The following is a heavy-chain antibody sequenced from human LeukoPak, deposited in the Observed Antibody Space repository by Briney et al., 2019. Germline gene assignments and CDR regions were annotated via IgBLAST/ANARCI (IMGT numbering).Heavy chain of an antibody. J-gene: IGHJ5*02. CDR3: ARALPCHHSAHWFDP. CDR1: GGSISSGDYY. V-gene: IGHV4-30-4*08. Sequence: SQTLSLTCTVSGGSISSGDYYWSWIRQPPGKGLEWIGYIYYSGSTYYNSSLKSRVTISVDTSKNQFSLKLSSVTAADTAVYYCARALPCHHSAHWFDPWGQGTLVTVSS. CDR2: IYYSGST. D-gene: IGHD6-13*01.